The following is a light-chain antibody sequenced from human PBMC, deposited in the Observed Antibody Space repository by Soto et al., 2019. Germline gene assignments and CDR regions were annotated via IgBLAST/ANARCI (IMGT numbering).Light chain of an antibody. J-gene: IGLJ1*01. CDR3: ATWDDSLKGDV. V-gene: IGLV1-44*01. Sequence: QSVLTQPPSASGTPGQRVTISCSGSSSNIGANAVHWYQHLPGTAPKLLIYTDNQRPSGVPGRFSGSRSGTSASLAISGLQSEDEADYYCATWDDSLKGDVFGTGTKVTVL. CDR2: TDN. CDR1: SSNIGANA.